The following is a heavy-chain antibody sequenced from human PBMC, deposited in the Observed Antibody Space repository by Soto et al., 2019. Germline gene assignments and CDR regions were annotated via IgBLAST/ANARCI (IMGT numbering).Heavy chain of an antibody. CDR2: IRSKAYGGTT. V-gene: IGHV3-49*04. Sequence: GGSLRLSCTASGFTFGDYAMSWVRQAPGKGLEWVGFIRSKAYGGTTEYAASVKGRFTISRDDSKSIAYLQMNSLKTEDTAVYYCTREYCTNGVCESFQHWGQGTLVTVSS. J-gene: IGHJ1*01. CDR3: TREYCTNGVCESFQH. D-gene: IGHD2-8*01. CDR1: GFTFGDYA.